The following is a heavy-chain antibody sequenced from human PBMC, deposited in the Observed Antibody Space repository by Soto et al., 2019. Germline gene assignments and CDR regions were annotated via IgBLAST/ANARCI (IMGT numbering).Heavy chain of an antibody. CDR1: GVSISSYF. CDR2: IYYSGST. CDR3: AREGDSYDFWSGQNWFDP. Sequence: SETLSLTCTVSGVSISSYFWSWIRQPPGKGLEWIGYIYYSGSTNYNPSLKSRVTISLDTSKNQFSLKLSSVTAADTAVYYCAREGDSYDFWSGQNWFDPWSQGTLVTVSS. J-gene: IGHJ5*02. V-gene: IGHV4-59*01. D-gene: IGHD3-3*01.